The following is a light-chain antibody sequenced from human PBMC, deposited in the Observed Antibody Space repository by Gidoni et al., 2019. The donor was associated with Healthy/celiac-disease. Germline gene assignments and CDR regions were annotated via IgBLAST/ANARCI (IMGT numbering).Light chain of an antibody. CDR2: DAS. J-gene: IGKJ1*01. Sequence: EIVLTQSPATLSLSPGERATLSCRASQSVSSYLAWYHQTPGQAPRLLIYDASNRATGIPARFSGSGSGTDFTLTISSLEPEDFAVYYCQQRSNWPPVWTFGQGTKVEIK. V-gene: IGKV3-11*01. CDR3: QQRSNWPPVWT. CDR1: QSVSSY.